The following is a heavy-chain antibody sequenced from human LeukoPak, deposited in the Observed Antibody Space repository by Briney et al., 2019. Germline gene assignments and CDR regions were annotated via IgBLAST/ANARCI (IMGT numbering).Heavy chain of an antibody. D-gene: IGHD1-26*01. J-gene: IGHJ4*02. CDR3: AKDQEANYFDC. CDR1: EFTFSSYA. CDR2: ISASGGST. Sequence: GGSLRLSCAASEFTFSSYAMNWVRQAPGKGLEWVSAISASGGSTYYADSVKGRFSISRDNSKNTLYLQMNSLRAEDTAVYYCAKDQEANYFDCWGQGTLVTVSS. V-gene: IGHV3-23*01.